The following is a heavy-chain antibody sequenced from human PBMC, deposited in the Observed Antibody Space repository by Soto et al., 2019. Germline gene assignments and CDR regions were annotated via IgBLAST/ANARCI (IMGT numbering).Heavy chain of an antibody. V-gene: IGHV1-69*01. Sequence: QVQLVQSGAEVKKPGSSVKVSCKASADTFNSYSLSWLRQAPGQRLEWMGGITPVFGTADYAQSFEDRLPLTADDSTSTGYIELRSLRSDATAVYYCARSLERTTVTNWCVPWVQGAIVTVSS. D-gene: IGHD4-17*01. CDR2: ITPVFGTA. CDR3: ARSLERTTVTNWCVP. CDR1: ADTFNSYS. J-gene: IGHJ5*02.